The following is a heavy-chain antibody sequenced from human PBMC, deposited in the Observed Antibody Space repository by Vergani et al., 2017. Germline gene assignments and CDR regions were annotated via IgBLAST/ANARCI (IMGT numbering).Heavy chain of an antibody. CDR3: ARGYYGSGSLYYFDY. CDR2: IIPIFGTA. CDR1: GGTFGSHT. D-gene: IGHD3-10*01. Sequence: QVQLEQSGAEVKKPGSSVTVSCRASGGTFGSHTISWVRQAPGQGLEWMGRIIPIFGTANYAQKFQGRVTITADESTSTAYMELSSLRSEDTAVYYCARGYYGSGSLYYFDYWGQGTLVSVSS. V-gene: IGHV1-69*08. J-gene: IGHJ4*02.